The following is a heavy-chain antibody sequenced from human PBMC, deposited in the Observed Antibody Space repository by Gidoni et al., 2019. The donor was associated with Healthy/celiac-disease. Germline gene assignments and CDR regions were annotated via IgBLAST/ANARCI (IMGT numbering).Heavy chain of an antibody. CDR1: GGSISSGSYY. Sequence: QVQLQESGPGLVKPSQTLSLTCTVSGGSISSGSYYWSWIRQPAGKGLEWIGRIYTSGSTNYNPSLKSRVTISVDTSKNQFSLKLSSVTAADTAVYYCARDLPRYCSGGSVLCYYYYMDVWGKGTTVTVSS. J-gene: IGHJ6*03. CDR2: IYTSGST. D-gene: IGHD2-15*01. CDR3: ARDLPRYCSGGSVLCYYYYMDV. V-gene: IGHV4-61*02.